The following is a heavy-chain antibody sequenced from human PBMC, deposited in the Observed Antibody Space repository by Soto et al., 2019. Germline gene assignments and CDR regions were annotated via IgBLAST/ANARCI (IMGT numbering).Heavy chain of an antibody. CDR3: ARAPTVTTDKVDH. Sequence: SVKVSCKASGGTFSSYTISWVRQAPGQGLEWMGRIIPILGIANYAQKFQGRVTITADKSTSTAYMELSSLRSEDTAVYYCARAPTVTTDKVDHWGQGTLVTVSS. CDR2: IIPILGIA. V-gene: IGHV1-69*02. D-gene: IGHD4-17*01. J-gene: IGHJ4*02. CDR1: GGTFSSYT.